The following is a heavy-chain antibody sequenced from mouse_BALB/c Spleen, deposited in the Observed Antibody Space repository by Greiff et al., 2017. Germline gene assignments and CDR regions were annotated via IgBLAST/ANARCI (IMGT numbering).Heavy chain of an antibody. CDR2: INPGSGGT. J-gene: IGHJ3*01. CDR3: ARYGPNQGWIAY. CDR1: GYAFTNYL. D-gene: IGHD1-1*02. Sequence: QVQLQQSGAELVRPGTSVKVSCKASGYAFTNYLIEWVKQRPGQGLEWIGVINPGSGGTNYNEKFKGKATLTADKSSSTAYMQLSSLTSDDSAVYFCARYGPNQGWIAYWGQGTLVTVSA. V-gene: IGHV1-54*01.